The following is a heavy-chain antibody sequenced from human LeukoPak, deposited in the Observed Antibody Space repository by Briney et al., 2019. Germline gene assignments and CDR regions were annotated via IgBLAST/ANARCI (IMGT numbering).Heavy chain of an antibody. Sequence: ASVKVSCKASGYTFTGYYMHWVRQAPGQGLEWMGWINPNSGGTNYAQKFQGRVTMTRDTSISTAYMELSRLRSDDTAVYYCARDRRWFGDLGDAFDIWGQGTMVTVSS. J-gene: IGHJ3*02. D-gene: IGHD3-10*01. V-gene: IGHV1-2*02. CDR2: INPNSGGT. CDR1: GYTFTGYY. CDR3: ARDRRWFGDLGDAFDI.